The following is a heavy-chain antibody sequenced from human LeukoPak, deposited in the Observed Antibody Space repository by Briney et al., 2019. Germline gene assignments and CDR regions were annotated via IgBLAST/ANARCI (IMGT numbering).Heavy chain of an antibody. CDR3: ARDRGRDYYYYGMDV. J-gene: IGHJ6*02. V-gene: IGHV3-53*01. D-gene: IGHD3-16*01. Sequence: GGSLRLSCAASGFTVSSNYMSWVRQAPGKGLEWASVIYSGGSTYYADSVKGRFTISRDNSKNTLYLQMNSLRAEDTAVYYRARDRGRDYYYYGMDVWGQGTTVTVSS. CDR2: IYSGGST. CDR1: GFTVSSNY.